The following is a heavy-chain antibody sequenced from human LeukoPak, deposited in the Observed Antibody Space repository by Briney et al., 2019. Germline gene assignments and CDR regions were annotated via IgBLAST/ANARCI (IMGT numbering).Heavy chain of an antibody. D-gene: IGHD4-23*01. J-gene: IGHJ4*02. V-gene: IGHV3-74*01. CDR3: ARGRPHGNDY. Sequence: HPGGSLRLSCAASGFTFSSYWMNWVRQAPGKGLVWVSRIASDGSSTTYADPVKGRFSISRDNAKNTLYLQMNSLRVEDTAVYYCARGRPHGNDYWGQGTLVTVSS. CDR2: IASDGSST. CDR1: GFTFSSYW.